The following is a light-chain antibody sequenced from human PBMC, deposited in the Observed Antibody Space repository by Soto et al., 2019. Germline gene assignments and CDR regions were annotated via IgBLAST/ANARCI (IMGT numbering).Light chain of an antibody. V-gene: IGLV2-14*01. Sequence: QSVLTQPASVSGSPGQSVTISCTGTRSDVGASAYVSWYQHHPGRAPKLLLYEVSLRPSGVSSRFSGSKSGNTASLTISGLQPEDEAHYYCLSYTTTSTHVFGTGTKVTVL. CDR3: LSYTTTSTHV. J-gene: IGLJ1*01. CDR2: EVS. CDR1: RSDVGASAY.